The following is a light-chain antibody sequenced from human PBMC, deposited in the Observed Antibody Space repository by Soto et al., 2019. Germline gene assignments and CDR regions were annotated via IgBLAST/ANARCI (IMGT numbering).Light chain of an antibody. CDR1: SRDVGNYNY. Sequence: QSVLTQPASVSGSLGQSITISCTGTSRDVGNYNYVSWYQRHTGRAPKLVIYDVNNRPAGISNRFSGSKSDNTASLIIFGLQAEDEADYYCSSYTSSSNLIFGGGTKLTVL. CDR3: SSYTSSSNLI. CDR2: DVN. J-gene: IGLJ2*01. V-gene: IGLV2-14*03.